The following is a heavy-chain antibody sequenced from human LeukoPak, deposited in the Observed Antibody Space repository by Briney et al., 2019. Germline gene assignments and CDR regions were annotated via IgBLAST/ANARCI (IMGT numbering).Heavy chain of an antibody. CDR3: ARQGGGFWYFDL. J-gene: IGHJ2*01. CDR2: IYYSGST. CDR1: GFTFSDYY. Sequence: GSLRLSCAVSGFTFSDYYMSWIRQPPGKGLEWIGYIYYSGSTNYNPSLKSRVTISVDTSKNQFSLKLSSVTAADTAVYYCARQGGGFWYFDLWGRGTLVTVSS. D-gene: IGHD6-25*01. V-gene: IGHV4-59*08.